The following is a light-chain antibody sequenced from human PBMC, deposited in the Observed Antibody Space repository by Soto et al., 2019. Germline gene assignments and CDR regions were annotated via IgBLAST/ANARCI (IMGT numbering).Light chain of an antibody. CDR2: DVS. CDR1: SNDVGHFNY. Sequence: QSVLAQPASVSGSPGQSITISCTGTSNDVGHFNYVSWFQQHPGKAPKLLIFDVSNWPSGISDRFSGSKSGNTASLTISGLQPEDAAASYCTSFNHSNPFVFGSGTKLTVL. V-gene: IGLV2-14*03. CDR3: TSFNHSNPFV. J-gene: IGLJ1*01.